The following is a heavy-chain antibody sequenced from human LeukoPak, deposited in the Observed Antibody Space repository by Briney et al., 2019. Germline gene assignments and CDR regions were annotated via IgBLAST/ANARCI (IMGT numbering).Heavy chain of an antibody. CDR1: GFTFSGFG. J-gene: IGHJ1*01. CDR2: ISYDGSNK. V-gene: IGHV3-30*18. Sequence: GGSLRLSCAASGFTFSGFGMHWVRQAPGKGLEWVAVISYDGSNKYYADSVKGRFTISRDNSKNTLYLQMNSLRAEDTAVYYCAKAVGGDPAEYFQHWGQGTLVTVSS. CDR3: AKAVGGDPAEYFQH. D-gene: IGHD2-21*02.